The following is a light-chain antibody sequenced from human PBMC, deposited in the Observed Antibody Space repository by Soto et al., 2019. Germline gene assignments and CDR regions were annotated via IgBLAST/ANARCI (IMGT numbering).Light chain of an antibody. CDR1: QSISGW. Sequence: DIRMTQSPSSLSAALGDRVTITFRASQSISGWLAWSQQKPGKAPELLIYDASNLEIGVPSRFSGSGSGTHFTFTISSLQTEDIGTYYCQQYDILPITFGRGTRLEIK. CDR3: QQYDILPIT. CDR2: DAS. J-gene: IGKJ5*01. V-gene: IGKV1-33*01.